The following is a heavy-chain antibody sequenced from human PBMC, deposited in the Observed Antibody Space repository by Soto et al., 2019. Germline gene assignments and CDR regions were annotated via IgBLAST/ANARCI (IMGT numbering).Heavy chain of an antibody. CDR2: ISSSSYI. D-gene: IGHD3-9*01. Sequence: GGSLRLSCAASGFTFSSYSMNWVRQAPGKGLEWVSSISSSSYIYYADSVKGRFTISRDNAKNSLYLQMNSLRAEDTAVYYCARTRELDDILTGYPDAFDIWGQGTMVTVSS. J-gene: IGHJ3*02. CDR3: ARTRELDDILTGYPDAFDI. CDR1: GFTFSSYS. V-gene: IGHV3-21*01.